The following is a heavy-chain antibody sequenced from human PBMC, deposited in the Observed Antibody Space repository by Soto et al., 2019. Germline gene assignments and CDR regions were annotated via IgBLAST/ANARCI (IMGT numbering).Heavy chain of an antibody. CDR2: IIPIFGTA. J-gene: IGHJ6*02. Sequence: SVKVSCKASGGTFSSYAISWVRQAPGQGLEWMGGIIPIFGTANYAQKFQGRVTITADESTSTAYMELSSLRSEDTAVYYCARDRGGEWELLNYYGMDVWGQGTTVTVSS. V-gene: IGHV1-69*13. CDR1: GGTFSSYA. D-gene: IGHD1-26*01. CDR3: ARDRGGEWELLNYYGMDV.